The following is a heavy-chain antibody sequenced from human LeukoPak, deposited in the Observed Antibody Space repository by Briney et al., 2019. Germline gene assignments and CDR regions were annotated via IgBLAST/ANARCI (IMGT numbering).Heavy chain of an antibody. J-gene: IGHJ5*02. Sequence: SETLSLTCTVSGGSISSSSYYWGWIRQPPGKGLEWIGSIYYSGSTYYNPSLKSRVTISVDTSKNQFSLKLSSVTAADTAVYYCARLWGGNGYSGGSLNLWGQGTLVTVSS. CDR2: IYYSGST. CDR1: GGSISSSSYY. CDR3: ARLWGGNGYSGGSLNL. V-gene: IGHV4-39*01. D-gene: IGHD3-16*01.